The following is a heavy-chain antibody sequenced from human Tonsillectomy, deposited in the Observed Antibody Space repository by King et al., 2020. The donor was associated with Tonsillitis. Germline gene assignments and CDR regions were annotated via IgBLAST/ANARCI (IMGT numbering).Heavy chain of an antibody. CDR3: AHLRVPPGNPPSYYFYYYMDV. CDR1: GFSLNTSGVG. J-gene: IGHJ6*03. V-gene: IGHV2-5*01. CDR2: IYWSDDK. Sequence: QFTLKESGPTLVKPTQTLTLTCTFSGFSLNTSGVGVGWIRQPPGKALEWLAVIYWSDDKRFSPSLKSRVTITKDTSKNQVVLTMTNMDPVDTATFYCAHLRVPPGNPPSYYFYYYMDVWGKGTTVTVSS. D-gene: IGHD2-2*01.